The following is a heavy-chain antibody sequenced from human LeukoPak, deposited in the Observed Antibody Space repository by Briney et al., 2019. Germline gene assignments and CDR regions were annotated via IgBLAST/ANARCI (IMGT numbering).Heavy chain of an antibody. V-gene: IGHV1-18*01. Sequence: ASVKVSFKASGYTFTSYGISWVRQAPGQRLEWMGWISAYNGNTNYAQKLQGRVTMTTDTSTSTAYMELRSLRSDDTAVYYCARDGDYYDSSGYYCTYWGQGTLVTVSS. D-gene: IGHD3-22*01. CDR3: ARDGDYYDSSGYYCTY. J-gene: IGHJ4*02. CDR1: GYTFTSYG. CDR2: ISAYNGNT.